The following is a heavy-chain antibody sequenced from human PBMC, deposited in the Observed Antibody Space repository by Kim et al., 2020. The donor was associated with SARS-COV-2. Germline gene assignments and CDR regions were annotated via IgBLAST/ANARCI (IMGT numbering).Heavy chain of an antibody. Sequence: SETLSLTCTVSGDPVSSGSYYWSWIRQPPGKGLEWIGYIHSTGNTKYNPPLKSRVTVSVDTSNNQFSLKLTSVTAAETAVYFCARGRYSGKYTNWFDPWGQGTLVTVSS. CDR3: ARGRYSGKYTNWFDP. J-gene: IGHJ5*02. V-gene: IGHV4-61*01. CDR2: IHSTGNT. D-gene: IGHD1-26*01. CDR1: GDPVSSGSYY.